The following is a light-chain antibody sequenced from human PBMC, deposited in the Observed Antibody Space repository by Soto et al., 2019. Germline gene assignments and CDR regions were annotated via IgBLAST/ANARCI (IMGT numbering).Light chain of an antibody. J-gene: IGKJ5*01. CDR2: GTS. V-gene: IGKV3-20*01. Sequence: EIVLTQSPGTLSLSPGERATLSGRASQSVYNSYLAWYQQKPGQAPRLLIYGTSSRATGIPDRFSGSGSGTDFTLTISILEPEDLAVFYCQQYGSSPITVGQGTRREIK. CDR3: QQYGSSPIT. CDR1: QSVYNSY.